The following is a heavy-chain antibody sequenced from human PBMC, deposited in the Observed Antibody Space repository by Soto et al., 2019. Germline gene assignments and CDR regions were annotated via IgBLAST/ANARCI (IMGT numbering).Heavy chain of an antibody. D-gene: IGHD3-22*01. CDR2: ISSSSSTI. Sequence: GGSLRLSCAASGFTFSSYSMNWVRQAPGKGLEWVSYISSSSSTIYYADSVKGRFTISRDNAKNSLYLQMNSLRDEDTAVYYCAATYYYDSSDYLDYWGQGPLVTVSS. J-gene: IGHJ4*02. CDR3: AATYYYDSSDYLDY. CDR1: GFTFSSYS. V-gene: IGHV3-48*02.